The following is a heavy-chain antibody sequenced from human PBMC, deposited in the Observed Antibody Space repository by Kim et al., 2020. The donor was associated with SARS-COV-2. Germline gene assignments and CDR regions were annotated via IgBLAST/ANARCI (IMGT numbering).Heavy chain of an antibody. Sequence: SETLSLTCTVSGGSISSSSYYWGWIRQPPGKGLEWIGSIYYSGSTNCNPSLKSRVTISVDTSKNQFSLKLSSVTAADTAVYYCARLAPFPYYYGSGNTGWFDPWGQGTLVTVSS. V-gene: IGHV4-39*07. CDR2: IYYSGST. CDR3: ARLAPFPYYYGSGNTGWFDP. D-gene: IGHD3-10*01. J-gene: IGHJ5*02. CDR1: GGSISSSSYY.